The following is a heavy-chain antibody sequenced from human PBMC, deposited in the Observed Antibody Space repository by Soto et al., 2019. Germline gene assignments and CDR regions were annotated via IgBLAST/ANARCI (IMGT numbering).Heavy chain of an antibody. J-gene: IGHJ6*03. CDR2: TYYRSRWYN. D-gene: IGHD1-7*01. CDR3: AGTTSHYWYYMDV. Sequence: PSQTLSLTCVISGDSVSSNSASWNWFRQSPSRGLEWLGRTYYRSRWYNDYAVSVKSRITINPDTSKNQFSLQLTSVTPEDTAVYYCAGTTSHYWYYMDVWGKGTTVTVS. V-gene: IGHV6-1*01. CDR1: GDSVSSNSAS.